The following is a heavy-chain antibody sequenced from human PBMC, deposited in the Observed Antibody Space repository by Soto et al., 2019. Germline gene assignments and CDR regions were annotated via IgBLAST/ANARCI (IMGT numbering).Heavy chain of an antibody. J-gene: IGHJ4*02. V-gene: IGHV3-30*04. CDR2: ISYDGSKT. D-gene: IGHD3-3*01. CDR3: AKDIRNHNEFWSGYVDY. CDR1: GFTFSSYA. Sequence: GGSLRLSCAASGFTFSSYAMHWVRQAPGKGPEWVAVISYDGSKTYYADSVKGRFTISRDNSKNTLYLQMNSLSGEDTAVYYCAKDIRNHNEFWSGYVDYWGQGTLVTVSS.